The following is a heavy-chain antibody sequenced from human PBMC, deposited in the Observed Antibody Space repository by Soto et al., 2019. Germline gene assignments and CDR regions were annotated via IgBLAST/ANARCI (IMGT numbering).Heavy chain of an antibody. J-gene: IGHJ3*02. Sequence: LRLSCAASGFTFSSYSMNWVRQAPGKGLEWVSSISSSSSYIYYADSVKGRFTISRDNAKNSLYLQMNSLRAEDTAVYYCARSGARAYYYDSSGPDDAFDIWGQGTMVTVSS. CDR1: GFTFSSYS. V-gene: IGHV3-21*01. D-gene: IGHD3-22*01. CDR2: ISSSSSYI. CDR3: ARSGARAYYYDSSGPDDAFDI.